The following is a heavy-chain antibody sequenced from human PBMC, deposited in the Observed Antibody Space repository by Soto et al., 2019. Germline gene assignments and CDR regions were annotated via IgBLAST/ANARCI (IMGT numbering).Heavy chain of an antibody. J-gene: IGHJ4*02. CDR1: GFTFSSYG. CDR3: ARDAEASTH. CDR2: IWYDGSNK. V-gene: IGHV3-33*01. Sequence: QVQLVESGGGVVQPGRSLRLSCAASGFTFSSYGMHWVRQAPGKGLEWVAVIWYDGSNKYYADSVKGRFTISRDNSKNTLYLQMNSLRAEDTAVYYCARDAEASTHWGQGTLVTVSS.